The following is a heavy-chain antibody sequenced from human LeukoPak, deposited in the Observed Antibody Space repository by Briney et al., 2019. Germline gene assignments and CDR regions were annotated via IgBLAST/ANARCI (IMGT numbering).Heavy chain of an antibody. J-gene: IGHJ5*02. V-gene: IGHV1-24*01. CDR3: ATQWPIAAAGINWFDP. CDR2: FDPEDGET. D-gene: IGHD6-13*01. CDR1: GYTLTELS. Sequence: ASVKVSCKVSGYTLTELSMHWVRQAPGKGLEWMGGFDPEDGETIYAQKFQGRVTMTEDTSTDTAYMELSSLRSEDTAVYYCATQWPIAAAGINWFDPWGQGTLVTVSS.